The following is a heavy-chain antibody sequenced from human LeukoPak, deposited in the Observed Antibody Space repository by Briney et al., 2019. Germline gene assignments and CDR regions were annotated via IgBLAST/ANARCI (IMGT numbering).Heavy chain of an antibody. J-gene: IGHJ1*01. CDR3: VRDGANSFFMGGAYFPD. D-gene: IGHD1-26*01. CDR2: ISFDGTSD. V-gene: IGHV3-30-3*01. CDR1: GFTFSSNA. Sequence: GGALRLSCEASGFTFSSNAMHWVRRTPGKGLQWMAVISFDGTSDNYADSVQGRFIISRDNSRNTLYLQMNSLRSDAAGLYYCVRDGANSFFMGGAYFPDWGQGTLVAVSS.